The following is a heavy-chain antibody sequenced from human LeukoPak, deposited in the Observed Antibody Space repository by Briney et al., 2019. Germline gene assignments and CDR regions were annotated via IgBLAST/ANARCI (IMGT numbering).Heavy chain of an antibody. Sequence: SETLSLTCTVSGGSISSYYWSWIGQPPGKGLEWIGDIYYSGSTNYNPSLKSRVTISVDTSKNQFSLKLSSVTAADTAVYYCARQRRYCSGGSCYDYYYYGMDVWGQGTTVTVSS. J-gene: IGHJ6*02. V-gene: IGHV4-59*08. CDR1: GGSISSYY. CDR3: ARQRRYCSGGSCYDYYYYGMDV. CDR2: IYYSGST. D-gene: IGHD2-15*01.